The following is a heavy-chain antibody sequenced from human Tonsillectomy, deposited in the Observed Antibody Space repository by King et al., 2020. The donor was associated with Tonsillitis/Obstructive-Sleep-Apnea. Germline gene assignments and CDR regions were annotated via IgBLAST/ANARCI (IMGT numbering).Heavy chain of an antibody. CDR1: GYTFTTYG. V-gene: IGHV1-18*01. CDR2: ISAYNGNR. D-gene: IGHD3-22*01. Sequence: VQLVESGAEVKKPGASVKVSCKASGYTFTTYGISWVRQAPGQGLEWMGWISAYNGNRNCAQKFQGRATMTTDTSTSTAYMELRSLRSDDTAVYYCARDSMSHYFDSSDYYTFHYWGQGTLVTVSS. CDR3: ARDSMSHYFDSSDYYTFHY. J-gene: IGHJ4*02.